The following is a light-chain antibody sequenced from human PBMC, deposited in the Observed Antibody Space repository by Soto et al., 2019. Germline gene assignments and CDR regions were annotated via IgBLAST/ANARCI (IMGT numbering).Light chain of an antibody. J-gene: IGLJ3*02. V-gene: IGLV6-57*03. CDR1: SGSVASNY. Sequence: NFMLTQPHSVSESPGKTVTISCTRSSGSVASNYVQWYQQRPGSAPTTVIYEDNQRPSGVPDRFSGSSSGAEHYLTISSLQSEDEADYYCQTWGAGIQVFGGGTKLTVL. CDR2: EDN. CDR3: QTWGAGIQV.